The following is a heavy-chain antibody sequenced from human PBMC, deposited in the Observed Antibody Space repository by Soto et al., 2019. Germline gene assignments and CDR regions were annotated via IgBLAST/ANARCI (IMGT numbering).Heavy chain of an antibody. Sequence: GGSLRLSCAASGFSFRSFGMSWVRQAPGKGLEWVSVISVGGGTTYYADSVKGRFTISRDDSKNTLFLQMNSLRAEDTATYYCAKDLYCSIISCSKSYDYWGQGTLVTVSS. CDR2: ISVGGGTT. CDR3: AKDLYCSIISCSKSYDY. CDR1: GFSFRSFG. J-gene: IGHJ4*02. V-gene: IGHV3-23*01. D-gene: IGHD2-2*01.